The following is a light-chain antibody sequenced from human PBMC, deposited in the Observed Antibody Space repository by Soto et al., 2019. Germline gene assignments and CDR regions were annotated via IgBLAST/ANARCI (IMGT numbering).Light chain of an antibody. CDR3: SSYAGSNNLV. V-gene: IGLV2-8*01. CDR1: NNDIGRFDF. CDR2: EVS. J-gene: IGLJ2*01. Sequence: QSALTQPASLSGSPGQSITISCTGTNNDIGRFDFVSWYQQHPGNSPKLMIYEVSKRPSGVPDRFSGSKSGNTASLTVSGLQAEDEADYYCSSYAGSNNLVFGGGTKLTVL.